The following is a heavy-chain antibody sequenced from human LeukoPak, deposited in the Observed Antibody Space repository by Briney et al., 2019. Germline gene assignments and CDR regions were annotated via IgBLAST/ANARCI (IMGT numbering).Heavy chain of an antibody. CDR2: IKQDGSEK. D-gene: IGHD1-20*01. V-gene: IGHV3-7*01. CDR1: GFSFSTYW. CDR3: ARAGNWNDGGYFDY. J-gene: IGHJ4*02. Sequence: GGSLRLSCAASGFSFSTYWMSWARQAPGEGLEWVANIKQDGSEKYYVDSVKGRFTISRDNAKNSLYLQMNSLRAEDTAVYYCARAGNWNDGGYFDYWGQGTLVTVPS.